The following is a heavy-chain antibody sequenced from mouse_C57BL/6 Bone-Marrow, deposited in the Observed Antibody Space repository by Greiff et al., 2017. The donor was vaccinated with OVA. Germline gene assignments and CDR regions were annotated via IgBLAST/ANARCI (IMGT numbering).Heavy chain of an antibody. V-gene: IGHV1-26*01. CDR3: AREGTGSPFDY. CDR1: GYTFTDYY. Sequence: VQLQQSGPELVKPGASVKISCKASGYTFTDYYMNWVKQSHGKSLEWIGDINPNNGGTSYNQKFKGKATLTVDKSSSTAYMQLSSLTSEDSAVYFCAREGTGSPFDYWGQGTTLTVSS. J-gene: IGHJ2*01. CDR2: INPNNGGT. D-gene: IGHD4-1*01.